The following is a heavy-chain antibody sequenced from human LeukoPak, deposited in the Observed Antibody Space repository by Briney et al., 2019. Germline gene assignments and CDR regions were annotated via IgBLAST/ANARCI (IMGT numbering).Heavy chain of an antibody. CDR2: IYTSGST. D-gene: IGHD3-3*01. CDR3: ARLNRITIFGVVIMNWFDP. V-gene: IGHV4-61*02. Sequence: SETLSLTCTVSGGSISSGSYYWSWIRQPAGKGLDWVGRIYTSGSTNYNPSLKSRVTISVDTSKNQFSLKLISVTAADTAVYYCARLNRITIFGVVIMNWFDPWGQGTLVTVYS. J-gene: IGHJ5*02. CDR1: GGSISSGSYY.